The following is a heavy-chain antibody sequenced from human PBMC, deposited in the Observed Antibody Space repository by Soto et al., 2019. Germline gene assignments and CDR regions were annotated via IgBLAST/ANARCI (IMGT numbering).Heavy chain of an antibody. V-gene: IGHV2-5*01. CDR1: GFSLSTSGVG. CDR3: AHRYYDILTGYQGAFDI. Sequence: GSGPTLGNPTQTLTLTCPFSGFSLSTSGVGVGWIRQPPGKALEWLALIYWNDDKRYSPSLKSRLTITKDTSKNQVVLTMTNMDPVDTATYYCAHRYYDILTGYQGAFDIWGQGTMVTVSS. J-gene: IGHJ3*02. D-gene: IGHD3-9*01. CDR2: IYWNDDK.